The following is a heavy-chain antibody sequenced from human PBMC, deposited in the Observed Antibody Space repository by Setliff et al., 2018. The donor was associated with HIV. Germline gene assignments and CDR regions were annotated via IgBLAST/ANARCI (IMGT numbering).Heavy chain of an antibody. Sequence: ASVKVSCKASGYTFTSYDINWVRQATGQGLEWMGWMNPNSGNTGYAQKFQGRVTISRNTSISTAYMELSGLRSEDTALYYCARDSGDDYSDYYYYGMDVWGQGTTVTVSS. J-gene: IGHJ6*02. D-gene: IGHD4-4*01. CDR1: GYTFTSYD. CDR3: ARDSGDDYSDYYYYGMDV. V-gene: IGHV1-8*03. CDR2: MNPNSGNT.